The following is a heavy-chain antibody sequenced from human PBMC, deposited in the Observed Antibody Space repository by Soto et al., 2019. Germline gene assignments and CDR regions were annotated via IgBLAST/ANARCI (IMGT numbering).Heavy chain of an antibody. V-gene: IGHV1-3*01. CDR2: INAGNGNT. J-gene: IGHJ2*01. CDR3: ARGGSLYWYFDP. CDR1: GYTFTSYA. D-gene: IGHD1-26*01. Sequence: QVQLVQSGAEVKKPGASVKVSCKASGYTFTSYAMHWVRQAPGQRLEGMGWINAGNGNTKYSQKFQGRVTITRDTSASTAYMELSSLRSEDTAVYYCARGGSLYWYFDPWGRGTLVTVSS.